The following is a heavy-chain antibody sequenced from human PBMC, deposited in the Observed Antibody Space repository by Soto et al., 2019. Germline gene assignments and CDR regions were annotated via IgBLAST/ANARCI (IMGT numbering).Heavy chain of an antibody. J-gene: IGHJ4*02. CDR3: ARDTTTITIADY. CDR1: GFTFSSYN. Sequence: EVQLVESGGGLVQPGGSLRLSCVVSGFTFSSYNMNWVFRAPGKGLEWVSYISSSGSAIYADSVKGRFTISRDNAKNTLYLKMNSLRAEDTAVYYCARDTTTITIADYWGQGTLVTVSS. V-gene: IGHV3-48*01. CDR2: ISSSGSAI. D-gene: IGHD3-9*01.